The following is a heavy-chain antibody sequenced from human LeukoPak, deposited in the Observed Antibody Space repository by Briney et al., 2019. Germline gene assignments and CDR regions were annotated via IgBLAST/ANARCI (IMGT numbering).Heavy chain of an antibody. CDR1: GFTYSNYA. D-gene: IGHD5-12*01. CDR3: VKGGYDYVEVAYFDY. Sequence: GGSLRLSCAASGFTYSNYAMNWVRQSPGKGLEWVSTALGSIVSTYYADSVKGRFTISRDNSKNTLYLQMNSLRAEDTAVYFCVKGGYDYVEVAYFDYWGQGTLVTVSS. V-gene: IGHV3-23*01. J-gene: IGHJ4*02. CDR2: ALGSIVST.